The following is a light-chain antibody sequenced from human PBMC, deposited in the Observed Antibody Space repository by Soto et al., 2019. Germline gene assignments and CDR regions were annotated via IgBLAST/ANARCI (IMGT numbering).Light chain of an antibody. V-gene: IGKV1-27*01. CDR3: QLGSSFPIT. CDR1: QSISNY. Sequence: QMTQSPSSLSASVGDRVTITFGASQSISNYLAWYQQKPGKVPKFLIYAASTLQSGVPSRFSGSGSGTDFTLTINGLQPEDFATYYCQLGSSFPITFGQGTRLEIK. CDR2: AAS. J-gene: IGKJ5*01.